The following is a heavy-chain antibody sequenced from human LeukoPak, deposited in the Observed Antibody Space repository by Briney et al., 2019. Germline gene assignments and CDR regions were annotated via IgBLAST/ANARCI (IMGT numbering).Heavy chain of an antibody. Sequence: GGSLRLSCAASEFTFSNYAMNWVRQSPGKGLEWVSTVYAGGSTYYADSVEGRFTISRDTSKNTLYLQVNSLRGEDTAVYFCARGTVTSSPPYYYGMDVWGQGTTVAVSS. CDR1: EFTFSNYA. CDR3: ARGTVTSSPPYYYGMDV. V-gene: IGHV3-23*01. CDR2: VYAGGST. D-gene: IGHD4-17*01. J-gene: IGHJ6*02.